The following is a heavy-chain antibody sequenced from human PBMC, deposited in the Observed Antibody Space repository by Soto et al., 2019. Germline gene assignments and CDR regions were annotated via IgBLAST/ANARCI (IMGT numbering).Heavy chain of an antibody. CDR1: GYSFTSYW. D-gene: IGHD3-3*01. V-gene: IGHV5-10-1*01. J-gene: IGHJ6*02. CDR2: IDPSDSYT. Sequence: GESMQSSCKGSGYSFTSYWISWVRQMPGKGMEWMGRIDPSDSYTNYSPSFQGHVTISADKSISTAYLQWSSLKASDTAMYYCARHAIFVVVNNYNYYCIVVWRQGITVTVS. CDR3: ARHAIFVVVNNYNYYCIVV.